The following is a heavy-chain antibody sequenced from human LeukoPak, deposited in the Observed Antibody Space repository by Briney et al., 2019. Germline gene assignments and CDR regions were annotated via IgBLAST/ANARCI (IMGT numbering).Heavy chain of an antibody. CDR1: GFTFSSYA. Sequence: GGSLRLSCAASGFTFSSYAMSWVRQAPGKGLEWVSAISGSGGSTYYADSVKGRFTISRDNSKNTLYLQMNSPRAEDTAVYYCAKYDCSGGSCYGVFDYWGQGTLVTASS. CDR2: ISGSGGST. J-gene: IGHJ4*02. D-gene: IGHD2-15*01. V-gene: IGHV3-23*01. CDR3: AKYDCSGGSCYGVFDY.